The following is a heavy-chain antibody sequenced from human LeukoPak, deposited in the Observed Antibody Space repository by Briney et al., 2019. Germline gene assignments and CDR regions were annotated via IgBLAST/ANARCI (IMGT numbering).Heavy chain of an antibody. CDR1: GGSFSGYY. Sequence: PSETLSLTCAVYGGSFSGYYWSWIRQPPGKGLEWIGEINHSGSTNYNPSLKSRVTISVDTSKNQFSLKLSSVTAADTAVYYCARQSSRIYYYMDVWGKGTTVTVSS. CDR2: INHSGST. J-gene: IGHJ6*03. CDR3: ARQSSRIYYYMDV. V-gene: IGHV4-34*01. D-gene: IGHD2-15*01.